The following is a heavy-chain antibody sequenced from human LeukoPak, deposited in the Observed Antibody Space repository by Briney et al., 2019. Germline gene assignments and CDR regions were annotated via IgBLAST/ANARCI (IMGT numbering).Heavy chain of an antibody. V-gene: IGHV4-59*01. CDR3: ARGYYDSSGYYPEYFQH. CDR1: GGSISSYY. CDR2: IYYSGST. Sequence: SETLSLTCTVSGGSISSYYWSWIRQPPGKGLEWIGYIYYSGSTNYNPSLKSRVTISVDTSKNQFSLKLSSVTAADTAVYYCARGYYDSSGYYPEYFQHWGQGTLVTVSS. D-gene: IGHD3-22*01. J-gene: IGHJ1*01.